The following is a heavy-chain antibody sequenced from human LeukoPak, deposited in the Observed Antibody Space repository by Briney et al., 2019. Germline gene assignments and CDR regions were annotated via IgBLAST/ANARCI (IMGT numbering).Heavy chain of an antibody. V-gene: IGHV3-48*01. J-gene: IGHJ4*02. CDR3: ARSSGYPFFDY. Sequence: GGSLRLSCEASGFTFSDYSMNWVRQAPGEGLEWLSYITSTSDTIYYADSVKGRFTGSRDNAKNSVYLQMNSLRAEDTAVYYCARSSGYPFFDYWGQGTLVTVSS. D-gene: IGHD3-22*01. CDR1: GFTFSDYS. CDR2: ITSTSDTI.